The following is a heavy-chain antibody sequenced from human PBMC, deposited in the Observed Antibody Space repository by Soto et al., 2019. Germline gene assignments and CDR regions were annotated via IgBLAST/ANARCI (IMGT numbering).Heavy chain of an antibody. D-gene: IGHD5-12*01. V-gene: IGHV3-30*18. Sequence: PGGYLRLSCAASGFTFSSYGMHWVRQAPGKGLEWVAVISYDGSNKYYEDSVKGRFTISRDTSKNTLYLQMNSLRAEDTAVYYCAKVGEMATIRGSDYYGMGVWGQGT. J-gene: IGHJ6*02. CDR2: ISYDGSNK. CDR1: GFTFSSYG. CDR3: AKVGEMATIRGSDYYGMGV.